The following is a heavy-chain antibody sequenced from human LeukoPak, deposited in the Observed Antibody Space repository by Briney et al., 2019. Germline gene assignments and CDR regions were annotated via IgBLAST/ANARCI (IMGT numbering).Heavy chain of an antibody. V-gene: IGHV1-18*01. J-gene: IGHJ5*02. CDR2: ISAYNSNT. Sequence: ASVKVSCKASGYIFTDYGITWVRQAPGQGLEWMGWISAYNSNTNYAQKFQGRFTMTTDTSTTTAYMELRSLRFDDTAVYYCARDLAWGYVEQRLGWLDPWGQGAQVTVSS. D-gene: IGHD1/OR15-1a*01. CDR3: ARDLAWGYVEQRLGWLDP. CDR1: GYIFTDYG.